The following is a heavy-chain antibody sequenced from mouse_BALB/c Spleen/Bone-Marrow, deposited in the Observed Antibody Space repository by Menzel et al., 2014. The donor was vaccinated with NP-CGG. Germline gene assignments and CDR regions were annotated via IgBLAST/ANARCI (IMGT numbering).Heavy chain of an antibody. CDR3: AREGELGRDYFDY. V-gene: IGHV1-7*01. D-gene: IGHD4-1*01. CDR1: GYTFTSSW. J-gene: IGHJ2*01. CDR2: INPSTAYA. Sequence: VQLQQSGAELAKPGASVKMSCKASGYTFTSSWMHWIQQRPGQGLEWIGYINPSTAYAEYNQKFKDKATLTADKSSSTAYMQLSSLTSEDSAVYYCAREGELGRDYFDYWGQGTTLTVSS.